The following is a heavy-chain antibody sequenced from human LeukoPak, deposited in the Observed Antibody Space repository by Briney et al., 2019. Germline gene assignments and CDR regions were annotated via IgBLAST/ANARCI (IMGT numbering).Heavy chain of an antibody. Sequence: ASVKVSCKASGYTFTSYGISWVRQAPGQGLEWMGWISAYNGNTNYAQKLQGRVTMTRDMSTSTIYMELSSLTSEDTAIYYCANSHIGYGTFAFDNWGQGTLVTVSS. J-gene: IGHJ4*02. CDR2: ISAYNGNT. D-gene: IGHD5-12*01. CDR3: ANSHIGYGTFAFDN. CDR1: GYTFTSYG. V-gene: IGHV1-18*01.